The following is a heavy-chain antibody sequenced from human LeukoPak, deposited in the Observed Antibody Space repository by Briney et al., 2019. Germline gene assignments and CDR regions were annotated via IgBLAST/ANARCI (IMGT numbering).Heavy chain of an antibody. CDR3: AKDRVGTTMPYYFDY. D-gene: IGHD1-1*01. Sequence: GGSLRLSCAASGFTFRSYAMSWVRQAPGKGLEWVSAISGSGGSTYYADSVKGRFTISRDNSKNTLYLQMNSLRAEDTAVYYCAKDRVGTTMPYYFDYWGQGTLVTVSS. J-gene: IGHJ4*02. CDR1: GFTFRSYA. CDR2: ISGSGGST. V-gene: IGHV3-23*01.